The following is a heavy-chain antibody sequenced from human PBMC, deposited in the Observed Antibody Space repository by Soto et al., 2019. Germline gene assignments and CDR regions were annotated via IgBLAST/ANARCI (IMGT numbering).Heavy chain of an antibody. Sequence: SETLSLTCTVSGGSISSYYWSWIRQPPGKGLEWIGYIYYSGSTNYNPSLKSRVTISVDTSKNQFSLKLSSVTAADTAVYYCARGGYQLLSDYYYYGMDVWGQGTTVTVS. D-gene: IGHD2-2*01. CDR1: GGSISSYY. J-gene: IGHJ6*02. V-gene: IGHV4-59*01. CDR2: IYYSGST. CDR3: ARGGYQLLSDYYYYGMDV.